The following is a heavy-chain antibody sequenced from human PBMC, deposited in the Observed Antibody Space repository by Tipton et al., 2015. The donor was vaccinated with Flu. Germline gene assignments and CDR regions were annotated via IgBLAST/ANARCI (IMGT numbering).Heavy chain of an antibody. CDR2: VYYDGNT. CDR1: GVSISSSSYY. V-gene: IGHV4-39*01. CDR3: ARRGWRAVGVIPGLDY. D-gene: IGHD3-3*01. Sequence: TLSLTCTVSGVSISSSSYYWGWIRQPPGKGLEWIGNVYYDGNTYYNPSLKSRVTISVDTSKNQFSLQLSAVTAAVTAVYYCARRGWRAVGVIPGLDYWGQGALVTVSS. J-gene: IGHJ4*02.